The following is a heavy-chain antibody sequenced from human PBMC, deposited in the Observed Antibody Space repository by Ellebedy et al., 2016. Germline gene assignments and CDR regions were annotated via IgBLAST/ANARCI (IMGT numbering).Heavy chain of an antibody. CDR1: GGSISSSSYY. V-gene: IGHV4-39*07. J-gene: IGHJ4*02. Sequence: SETLSLXCTVSGGSISSSSYYWGWIRQPPGKGLEWIGSIYYSGSTYYNPSLKSRVTISVDTSKNQFSLKLSSVTAADTAVYYCARVHIVVVTAIPWFDYWGQGTLVTVSS. CDR3: ARVHIVVVTAIPWFDY. CDR2: IYYSGST. D-gene: IGHD2-21*02.